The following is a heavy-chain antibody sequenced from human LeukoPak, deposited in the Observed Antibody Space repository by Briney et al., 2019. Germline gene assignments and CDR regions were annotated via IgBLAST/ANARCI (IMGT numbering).Heavy chain of an antibody. Sequence: GGSLRLSCAASGFTFSSSAMSWVRQAPGKGLEWVSSISGTGASTYYADSVKGRFTVSRDNSKNTLYLHMSSLRAEDTAVYYCAKDSSSSCYTPIDYWGQGTLVTVSS. CDR3: AKDSSSSCYTPIDY. J-gene: IGHJ4*02. CDR1: GFTFSSSA. D-gene: IGHD2-2*02. CDR2: ISGTGAST. V-gene: IGHV3-23*01.